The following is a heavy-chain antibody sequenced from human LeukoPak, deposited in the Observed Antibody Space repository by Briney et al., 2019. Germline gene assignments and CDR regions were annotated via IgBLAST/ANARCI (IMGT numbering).Heavy chain of an antibody. CDR2: IIPIFGTA. D-gene: IGHD3-3*01. CDR1: GGTFSSYA. V-gene: IGHV1-69*13. J-gene: IGHJ4*02. Sequence: ASVKVSCKASGGTFSSYAISWVRQAPGQGLEWMGGIIPIFGTANYAQKFQGRVTITADESTSTAYMELRSLRSEDTAVYYCARDMAIFGVPKKVGYFDYWGQGTLVTVSS. CDR3: ARDMAIFGVPKKVGYFDY.